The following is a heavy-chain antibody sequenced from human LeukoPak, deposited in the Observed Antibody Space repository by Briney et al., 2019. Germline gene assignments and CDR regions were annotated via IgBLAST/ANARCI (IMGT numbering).Heavy chain of an antibody. Sequence: PGGSLRLSCAASGFTFSSYSMNWVRQAPGKGLEWVSSISSSSSCIYYADSVKGRFTISRDNAKNSLYLQMNSLRAEDTAVYYCARGQRWLQSVPAFDIWGQGTMVTVSS. J-gene: IGHJ3*02. CDR3: ARGQRWLQSVPAFDI. CDR1: GFTFSSYS. D-gene: IGHD5-24*01. V-gene: IGHV3-21*01. CDR2: ISSSSSCI.